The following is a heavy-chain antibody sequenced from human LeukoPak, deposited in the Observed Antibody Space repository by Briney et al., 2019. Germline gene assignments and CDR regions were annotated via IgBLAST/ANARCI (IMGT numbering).Heavy chain of an antibody. D-gene: IGHD3-9*01. V-gene: IGHV3-48*03. CDR2: ISSSSSSI. CDR3: ARVPGYFDCYYQD. J-gene: IGHJ4*02. CDR1: GFTFSSYE. Sequence: GWSLRLSCAASGFTFSSYEMNWVRQAPGKGLEGVSYISSSSSSIYYADSVKGRFTISRDNAKNSLYLQMNSLRAEDTAVYYCARVPGYFDCYYQDWGQGTLVTVSS.